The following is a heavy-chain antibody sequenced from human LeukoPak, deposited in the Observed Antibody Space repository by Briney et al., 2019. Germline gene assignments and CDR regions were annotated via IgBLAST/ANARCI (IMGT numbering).Heavy chain of an antibody. Sequence: PGGSLRLSCAASGFTFSSYAMHWVRQAPGKGLEWVAVISYDGSNKYYADSVKGRFTISRDNSKNTLYLQMNSLRAEDTAVYYCARVSDAEEEYSSGWYLDYWGQGTLVTVSS. J-gene: IGHJ4*02. CDR2: ISYDGSNK. CDR1: GFTFSSYA. D-gene: IGHD6-19*01. V-gene: IGHV3-30-3*01. CDR3: ARVSDAEEEYSSGWYLDY.